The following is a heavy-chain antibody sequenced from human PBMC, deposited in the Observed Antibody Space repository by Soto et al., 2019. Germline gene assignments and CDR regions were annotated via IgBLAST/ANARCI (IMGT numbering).Heavy chain of an antibody. Sequence: EVQLLESGGGLVQPGGSLRLSCAASGFTFNNCAMSWVRQAPGKGLEWVSVSSGTGVNRYYADSVKGRFTISRDSSQNTLYLQMNSLRVEDTAIYYCAKSELGAVTAIDFWGQGTPVTVSS. V-gene: IGHV3-23*01. CDR1: GFTFNNCA. CDR3: AKSELGAVTAIDF. J-gene: IGHJ4*02. D-gene: IGHD2-21*02. CDR2: SSGTGVNR.